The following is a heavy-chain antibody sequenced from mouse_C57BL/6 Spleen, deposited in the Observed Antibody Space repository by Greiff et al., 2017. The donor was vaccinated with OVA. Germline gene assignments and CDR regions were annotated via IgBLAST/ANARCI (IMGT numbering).Heavy chain of an antibody. V-gene: IGHV1-54*01. J-gene: IGHJ3*01. CDR3: ARGKRAYDGYYPFAY. CDR2: INPGSGGT. CDR1: GYAFTNYL. D-gene: IGHD2-3*01. Sequence: VKLMESGAELVRPGTSVKVSCKASGYAFTNYLIEWVKQRPGQGLEWIGVINPGSGGTNYNEKFKGKATLTADKSSSTAYMQLSSLTSEDSAVYFCARGKRAYDGYYPFAYWGQGTLVTVSA.